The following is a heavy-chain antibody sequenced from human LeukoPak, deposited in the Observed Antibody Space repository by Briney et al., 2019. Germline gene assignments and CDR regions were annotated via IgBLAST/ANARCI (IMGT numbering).Heavy chain of an antibody. Sequence: SETLSLTCTVSGGPISSGSYYWSWIRQPAGKGLEWIGRIYTGGSTNYNPSLKSRVTISVDTSKNQFSLKLSSVPAADTAVYYCARERVRSGWAYDIWGQGTMVTVSS. CDR2: IYTGGST. CDR3: ARERVRSGWAYDI. D-gene: IGHD6-19*01. V-gene: IGHV4-61*02. CDR1: GGPISSGSYY. J-gene: IGHJ3*02.